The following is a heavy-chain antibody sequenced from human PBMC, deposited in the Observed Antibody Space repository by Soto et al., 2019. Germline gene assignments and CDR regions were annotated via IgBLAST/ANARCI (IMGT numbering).Heavy chain of an antibody. CDR1: GVTIISYG. Sequence: SLRLSCAASGVTIISYGMHWVRQAPGKGLEWVAVISYDGSNKYYADSVKGRFTISRDNSKNTLYLQMNSLRAEDTAVYYCAKVIQVAGTLGVDYWGQGTLVTVSS. CDR2: ISYDGSNK. V-gene: IGHV3-30*18. D-gene: IGHD6-19*01. J-gene: IGHJ4*02. CDR3: AKVIQVAGTLGVDY.